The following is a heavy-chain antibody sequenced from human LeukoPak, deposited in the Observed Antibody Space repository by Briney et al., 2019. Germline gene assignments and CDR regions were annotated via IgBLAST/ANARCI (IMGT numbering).Heavy chain of an antibody. J-gene: IGHJ3*02. CDR3: VKNLRLVISVAGTPRDAFDI. Sequence: PGGSLRLSCGASGFSFSSYAMSWVRQAPGKGLEWVSFISGSGATTYYVDSVKGRFTISRDNSQNTVYLQMNTLTDEDTAVYYCVKNLRLVISVAGTPRDAFDIWGQGTVVTVSS. V-gene: IGHV3-23*01. CDR1: GFSFSSYA. D-gene: IGHD6-19*01. CDR2: ISGSGATT.